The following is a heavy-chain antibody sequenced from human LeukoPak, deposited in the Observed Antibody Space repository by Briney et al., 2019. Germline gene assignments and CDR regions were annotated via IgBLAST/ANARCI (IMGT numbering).Heavy chain of an antibody. CDR1: GFAFSNYW. Sequence: PGGSLRLSCAASGFAFSNYWMSWVRQAPGKGLEWVSVIYSGGSTYYADSVKGRFTISRDNSKNTLYLQMNSLRAEDTAVYYCARDGYDYGIDYWGQGTLVTVSS. D-gene: IGHD5-12*01. CDR3: ARDGYDYGIDY. CDR2: IYSGGST. V-gene: IGHV3-66*01. J-gene: IGHJ4*02.